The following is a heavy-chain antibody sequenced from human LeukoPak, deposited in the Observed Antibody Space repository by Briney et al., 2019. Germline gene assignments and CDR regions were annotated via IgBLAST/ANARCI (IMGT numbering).Heavy chain of an antibody. J-gene: IGHJ5*02. Sequence: PSETLSLTCTVSDGSISSNNYYWAWIRQPPGKGLEWIGSRFYSGSTYYNPSLKSRVIVSVDTSKNQFFLRLNSVTAADTAVYHCARHLAVAGTNYDWFDRWGQGTQVTVSS. V-gene: IGHV4-39*01. CDR2: RFYSGST. D-gene: IGHD6-19*01. CDR3: ARHLAVAGTNYDWFDR. CDR1: DGSISSNNYY.